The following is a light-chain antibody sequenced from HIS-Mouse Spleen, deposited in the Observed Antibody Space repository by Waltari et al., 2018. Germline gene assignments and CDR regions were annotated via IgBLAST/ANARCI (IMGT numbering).Light chain of an antibody. CDR1: ALPKKY. CDR2: EDS. CDR3: YSTDSSGNHRV. Sequence: SYELTQPPSVSVSPGQTARITCSGDALPKKYAYWYQQKSGQAPVRVHYEDSKRPSGITERFSGSSSGTMANLTISGAQVEDEADYYCYSTDSSGNHRVFGGGTKLTVL. V-gene: IGLV3-10*01. J-gene: IGLJ2*01.